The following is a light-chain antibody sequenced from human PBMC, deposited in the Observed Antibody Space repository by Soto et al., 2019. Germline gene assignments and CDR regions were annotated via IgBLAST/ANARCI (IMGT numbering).Light chain of an antibody. CDR2: KIS. CDR1: LSLVDSGGNTY. CDR3: MQALQAPLT. J-gene: IGKJ1*01. Sequence: DVVMTQSPLSLPVTLGQPASISCTSSLSLVDSGGNTYFNWYQQRPGQPPRRLIYKISNRESGVPDRFSASGSGTDFTLRISRVEAEDLGVYYCMQALQAPLTFGQGTRVEIK. V-gene: IGKV2-30*01.